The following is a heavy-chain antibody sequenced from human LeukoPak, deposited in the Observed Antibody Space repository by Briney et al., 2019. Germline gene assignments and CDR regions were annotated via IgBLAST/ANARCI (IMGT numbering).Heavy chain of an antibody. CDR1: GFTFSEYG. Sequence: AGGSLRLSCAASGFTFSEYGMNWVRQAPGKGLEWVAFIRYDGTNQYYADSVKGRFTISRDNSKNTVYLQMNSLRPEDTAMYYCAREGGYVFDYWGQGTLVTVSS. D-gene: IGHD5-12*01. CDR3: AREGGYVFDY. CDR2: IRYDGTNQ. J-gene: IGHJ4*02. V-gene: IGHV3-30*02.